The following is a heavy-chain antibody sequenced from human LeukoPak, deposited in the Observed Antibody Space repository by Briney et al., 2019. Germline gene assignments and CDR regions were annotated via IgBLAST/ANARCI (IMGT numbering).Heavy chain of an antibody. CDR1: GFTFSSYG. J-gene: IGHJ4*02. D-gene: IGHD5-18*01. V-gene: IGHV3-33*01. Sequence: PGGSLRLSCAASGFTFSSYGMHWVRQAPGKGLEWVAVIWYDGSNKYYVDSVKGRFTISRDNSKNTLYLQMNSLRAEDTAVYYCARGPSDTSMATAFDYWGQGTLVTASS. CDR3: ARGPSDTSMATAFDY. CDR2: IWYDGSNK.